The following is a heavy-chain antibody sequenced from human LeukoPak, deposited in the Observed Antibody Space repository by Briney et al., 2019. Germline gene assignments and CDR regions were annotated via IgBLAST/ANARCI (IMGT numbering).Heavy chain of an antibody. D-gene: IGHD5-18*01. V-gene: IGHV3-23*01. CDR1: GFTFSSYG. J-gene: IGHJ4*02. CDR3: AKLSDRYSYDYADY. CDR2: ISDSGDST. Sequence: GGSLRLSCAASGFTFSSYGMRWVRQAPGKGLEWVSAISDSGDSTYSADSVKGRFTISRDNSKNTLYLQMNSVRAEDTAVYYCAKLSDRYSYDYADYWGQGTLVTVSS.